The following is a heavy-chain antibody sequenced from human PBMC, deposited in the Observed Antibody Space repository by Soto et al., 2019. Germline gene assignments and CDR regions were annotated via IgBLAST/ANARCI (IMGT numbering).Heavy chain of an antibody. J-gene: IGHJ6*02. CDR1: GFTFSSYA. Sequence: PGGSLRLSCAASGFTFSSYAMHWVRQAPGKGLEWVAVISYDGSNKYYADSVKGRFTISRDNSKNTLYLQMNSLRAEDTAVYYCARDAGYSYGYRLYYYYGMDVWGQGTTVTVSS. CDR3: ARDAGYSYGYRLYYYYGMDV. D-gene: IGHD5-18*01. V-gene: IGHV3-30-3*01. CDR2: ISYDGSNK.